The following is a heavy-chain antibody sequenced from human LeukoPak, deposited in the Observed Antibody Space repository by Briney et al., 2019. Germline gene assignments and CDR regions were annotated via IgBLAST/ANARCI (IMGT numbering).Heavy chain of an antibody. J-gene: IGHJ4*02. CDR2: IRNDESNK. CDR1: GFTLRTYG. Sequence: PGGSLRLSCAASGFTLRTYGMHWVRQAPGKGLEWVAFIRNDESNKCYADSVKGRFTISRDNSKNTLYLQMNSLRAEDTAVYFCAKVIGGSSAWYARGFDYWGQGTLVTVPS. CDR3: AKVIGGSSAWYARGFDY. D-gene: IGHD2-15*01. V-gene: IGHV3-30*02.